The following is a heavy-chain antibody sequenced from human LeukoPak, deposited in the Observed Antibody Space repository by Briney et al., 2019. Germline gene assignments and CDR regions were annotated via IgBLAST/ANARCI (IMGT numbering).Heavy chain of an antibody. CDR3: ARGYLAGYSSSWYGGAYDY. CDR1: GGSFSGYY. D-gene: IGHD6-13*01. CDR2: INHSGST. V-gene: IGHV4-34*01. J-gene: IGHJ4*02. Sequence: PSETLSLTCAVYGGSFSGYYWSWIRHPPGKGLESIGEINHSGSTNYNPSLKSRVTISVDTSKNQFSLKLSSVTAADTAVYYCARGYLAGYSSSWYGGAYDYWGRGTLVTVSS.